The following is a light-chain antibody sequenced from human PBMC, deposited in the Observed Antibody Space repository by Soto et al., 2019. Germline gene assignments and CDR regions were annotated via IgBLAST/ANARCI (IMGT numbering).Light chain of an antibody. CDR2: GAS. J-gene: IGKJ1*01. CDR3: QLDNNWPWT. CDR1: QTVRNN. Sequence: EVVLTKCSGTLPVSIGERATLSCRASQTVRNNYLAWYQQKPGQAPRLLIYGASTRATGIPARFSGSGSGTEFTLTISILQSEDFAVYYCQLDNNWPWTFGQGTKVDIK. V-gene: IGKV3-15*01.